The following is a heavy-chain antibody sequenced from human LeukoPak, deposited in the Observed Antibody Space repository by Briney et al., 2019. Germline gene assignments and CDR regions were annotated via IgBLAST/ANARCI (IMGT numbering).Heavy chain of an antibody. V-gene: IGHV3-21*01. J-gene: IGHJ4*02. CDR1: GFTFSTYT. CDR3: ARDKVNDY. CDR2: ISSSSNYI. Sequence: GGSLRLSCAVSGFTFSTYTMNWVRQAPGKGLEWVSSISSSSNYIYYADSVKGRFTISRDNAKNSLYLQMNSLRAEDTAVYYCARDKVNDYWGQGTLVTVSS.